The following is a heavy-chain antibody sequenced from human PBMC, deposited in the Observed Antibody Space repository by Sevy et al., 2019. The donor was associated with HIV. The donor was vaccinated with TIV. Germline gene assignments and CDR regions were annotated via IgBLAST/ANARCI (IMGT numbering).Heavy chain of an antibody. V-gene: IGHV3-15*05. D-gene: IGHD3-16*01. CDR3: ATDLWGSFLDY. CDR1: GFTFSNAW. J-gene: IGHJ4*02. CDR2: IRNKADGGTT. Sequence: GGSLRLSCAGSGFTFSNAWMSWVRQAPGKGLEWVGRIRNKADGGTTDYAAPVKGRFVISRDDSKKTLYLQMNSLKTEDTAVYYCATDLWGSFLDYWGQGTLVTVSS.